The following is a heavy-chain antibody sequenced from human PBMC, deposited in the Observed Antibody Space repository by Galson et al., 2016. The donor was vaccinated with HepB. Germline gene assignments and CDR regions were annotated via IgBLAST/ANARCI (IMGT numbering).Heavy chain of an antibody. CDR3: ARDWDYYGSGSYYGNTFDI. CDR1: AGSISSGGYY. V-gene: IGHV4-31*03. D-gene: IGHD3-10*01. J-gene: IGHJ3*02. Sequence: TLSLTCTVSAGSISSGGYYWTWIRQLPGEGLQWIGYIDNSGNTHYGPSLKSRVTISRDTSKNQFSLKLSSLTAADTAVYYCARDWDYYGSGSYYGNTFDIWGQGTMVTVSS. CDR2: IDNSGNT.